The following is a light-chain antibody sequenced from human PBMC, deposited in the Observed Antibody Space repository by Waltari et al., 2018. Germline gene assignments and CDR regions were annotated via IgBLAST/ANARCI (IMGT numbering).Light chain of an antibody. CDR3: CSYAGSYTHVV. V-gene: IGLV2-11*01. CDR1: SSYVGGYNY. Sequence: QSALTQPRPVSGSPGQSVTISCTGTSSYVGGYNYVSWYQQHPGKAPKLMIYDVSKRPSGVPDRFSGSKSGNTASLTISGLQAEDEADYYCCSYAGSYTHVVFGGGTKLTVL. J-gene: IGLJ2*01. CDR2: DVS.